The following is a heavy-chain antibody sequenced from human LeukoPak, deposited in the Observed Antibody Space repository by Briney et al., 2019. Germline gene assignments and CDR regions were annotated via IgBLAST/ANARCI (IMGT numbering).Heavy chain of an antibody. CDR3: ATDKGELRPFDY. Sequence: SETLSLACSVYSGSFSGYYWSWIRQPPGKGLEWIGEINHSVGTNYNPSLKSRVTMSLDTSKNQFSLKLSSVTAADTAVYYCATDKGELRPFDYWGQGTLVTVSS. CDR2: INHSVGT. D-gene: IGHD1-26*01. J-gene: IGHJ4*02. CDR1: SGSFSGYY. V-gene: IGHV4-34*01.